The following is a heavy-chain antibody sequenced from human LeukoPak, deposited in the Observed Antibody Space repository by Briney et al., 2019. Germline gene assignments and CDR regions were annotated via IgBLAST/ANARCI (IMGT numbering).Heavy chain of an antibody. CDR2: IKQDGSGK. D-gene: IGHD1-26*01. J-gene: IGHJ4*02. V-gene: IGHV3-7*01. CDR1: GFTFSSYW. CDR3: ARQGGSFFSFSTFFDY. Sequence: GGSLRLSCAASGFTFSSYWMSWVRQAPGKGLEWVANIKQDGSGKYYVDSVKGRFTISRDNAKNSLYLQMNGLRAEDTAVYYCARQGGSFFSFSTFFDYWGQGTLVTVSS.